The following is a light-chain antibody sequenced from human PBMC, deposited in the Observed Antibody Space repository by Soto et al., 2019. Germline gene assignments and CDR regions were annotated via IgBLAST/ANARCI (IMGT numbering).Light chain of an antibody. CDR1: QSIGSY. CDR2: GGS. CDR3: QQIYNIPLT. J-gene: IGKJ4*01. Sequence: DIQMTQSPSSLSAAVGDRFTITCLASQSIGSYLNWYQQKTGKATNLLIHGGSILQSGVPTRLSGGGGGKDFTLTISSLQPEDFASYYCQQIYNIPLTFGGGTKV. V-gene: IGKV1-39*01.